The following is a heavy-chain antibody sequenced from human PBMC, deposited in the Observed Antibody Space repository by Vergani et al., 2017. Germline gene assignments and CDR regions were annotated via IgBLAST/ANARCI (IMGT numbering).Heavy chain of an antibody. Sequence: QLQLQQWGAGLLKPSEPLSLPCAVYGGSFSGYYWSWIRQPPGKGLEWIGEINHSGSTNYNPSLKSRVTISVETSKKQFSLKLSSVTAADAAVSYFARGFVTPPGSVWGQGTTVTVSS. CDR3: ARGFVTPPGSV. CDR1: GGSFSGYY. D-gene: IGHD1-26*01. CDR2: INHSGST. V-gene: IGHV4-34*01. J-gene: IGHJ6*02.